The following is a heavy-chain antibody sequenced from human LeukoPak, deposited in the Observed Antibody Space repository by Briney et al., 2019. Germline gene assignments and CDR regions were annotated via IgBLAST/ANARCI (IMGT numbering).Heavy chain of an antibody. CDR3: ARDRYGDGFAHLDY. V-gene: IGHV1-2*02. D-gene: IGHD5-24*01. Sequence: ASVKVSCKASGFSFTSDAIHWVRQAPGQGLEWMGWITPGGGTDYAQKFQGRVAITWDTSITTAYMDLSRLTSDDTAVYYCARDRYGDGFAHLDYWGQGALVTVSS. CDR2: ITPGGGT. J-gene: IGHJ4*02. CDR1: GFSFTSDA.